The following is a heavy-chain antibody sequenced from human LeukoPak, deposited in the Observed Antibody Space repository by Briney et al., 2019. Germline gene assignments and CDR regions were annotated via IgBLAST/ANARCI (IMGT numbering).Heavy chain of an antibody. CDR2: VNSDESTI. J-gene: IGHJ4*02. Sequence: PGGSLRLSCAASGFTFSSYWMHWVRLAPGKGLVWVSRVNSDESTINYADSVKGRFTISRDNSKNTLYLQMNSLRAEDTAVYYCARDPTSSIAARPGPPYDYWGQGTLVTVSS. V-gene: IGHV3-74*01. CDR3: ARDPTSSIAARPGPPYDY. CDR1: GFTFSSYW. D-gene: IGHD6-6*01.